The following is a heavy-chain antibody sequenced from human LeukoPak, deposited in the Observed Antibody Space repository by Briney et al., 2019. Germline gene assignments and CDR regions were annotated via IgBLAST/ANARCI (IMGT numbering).Heavy chain of an antibody. V-gene: IGHV4-59*01. D-gene: IGHD1-7*01. Sequence: SETLSLTCTVSGGSISSYYWSWIRQPPGKGLEWIGYISYSGSTNYNPSLKSRVSISVETSKNQFSLKLSSVAAADTAVYYCARGNWNYASFWFDPWGQGTLVTVSS. CDR3: ARGNWNYASFWFDP. J-gene: IGHJ5*02. CDR1: GGSISSYY. CDR2: ISYSGST.